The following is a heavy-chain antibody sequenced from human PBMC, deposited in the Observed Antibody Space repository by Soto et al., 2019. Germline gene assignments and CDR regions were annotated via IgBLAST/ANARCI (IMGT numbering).Heavy chain of an antibody. Sequence: PSETLSLTCAVSGGSISSGGYSWSWIRQPPGKGLEWIGYIYHSGSTYYNPSLKSRVTISVDRSKNQFSLKLSSVTAADTAVYYCASSRMVDAIYNWNDVRWFDPWGKGTLVTVSS. CDR2: IYHSGST. J-gene: IGHJ5*02. CDR1: GGSISSGGYS. V-gene: IGHV4-30-2*01. D-gene: IGHD1-20*01. CDR3: ASSRMVDAIYNWNDVRWFDP.